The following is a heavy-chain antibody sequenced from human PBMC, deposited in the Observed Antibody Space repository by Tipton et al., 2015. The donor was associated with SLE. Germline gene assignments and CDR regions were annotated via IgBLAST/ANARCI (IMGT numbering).Heavy chain of an antibody. Sequence: TLSLTCTVSGASISSGGYYWSWIRQHPGKGLEWIGYIYYSGSTYYNPSLKSRVTISLDKSKNQYSLKLSSVTAADTAVYYCARFEWVLNRSYYGMDVWGQGTTVTVSS. D-gene: IGHD5-12*01. J-gene: IGHJ6*02. V-gene: IGHV4-31*03. CDR1: GASISSGGYY. CDR3: ARFEWVLNRSYYGMDV. CDR2: IYYSGST.